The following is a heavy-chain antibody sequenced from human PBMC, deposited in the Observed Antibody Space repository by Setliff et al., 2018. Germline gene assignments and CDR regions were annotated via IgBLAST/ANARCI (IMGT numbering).Heavy chain of an antibody. CDR1: GFTFSSYS. CDR3: ARVEGVPAPYYMDV. J-gene: IGHJ6*03. D-gene: IGHD2-2*01. Sequence: PGESLTISCAASGFTFSSYSMNWVRQAPGKGLEWVSYISSSSSTIYYADSVKGRFTISRDNAKNSLYLQMNSLRAEDTAVYYCARVEGVPAPYYMDVWGKGTTVTVSS. CDR2: ISSSSSTI. V-gene: IGHV3-48*01.